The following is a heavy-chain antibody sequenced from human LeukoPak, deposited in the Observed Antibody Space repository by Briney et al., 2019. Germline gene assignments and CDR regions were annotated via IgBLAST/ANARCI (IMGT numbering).Heavy chain of an antibody. CDR2: ISSSSSTI. Sequence: GGSLRLSCAASGFTFSSYSMNWVRQAPGKGLEWVSYISSSSSTIYYADSVKGRFTISRDNSKNTLYLQMNSLRAEDTAVYYCASGGSSSWPYYYYGMDVWGQGTTVTVSS. J-gene: IGHJ6*02. D-gene: IGHD6-13*01. CDR1: GFTFSSYS. CDR3: ASGGSSSWPYYYYGMDV. V-gene: IGHV3-48*01.